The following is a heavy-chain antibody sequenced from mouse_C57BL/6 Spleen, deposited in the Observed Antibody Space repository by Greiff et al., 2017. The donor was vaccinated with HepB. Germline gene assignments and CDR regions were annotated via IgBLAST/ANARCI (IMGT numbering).Heavy chain of an antibody. J-gene: IGHJ2*01. Sequence: QVQLQQSGAELVKPGASVKISCKASGYAFSSYWMNWVKQRPGKGLEWIGHIYPGDGDTNYNGKFKGKATLTADKSSSTAYMQLSSLTSEDSAVYYCARCTTVVADFDYWGQGTTLTVSS. V-gene: IGHV1-80*01. CDR2: IYPGDGDT. D-gene: IGHD1-1*01. CDR3: ARCTTVVADFDY. CDR1: GYAFSSYW.